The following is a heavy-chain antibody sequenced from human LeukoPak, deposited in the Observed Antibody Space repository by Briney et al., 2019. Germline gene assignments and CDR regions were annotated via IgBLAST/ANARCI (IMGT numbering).Heavy chain of an antibody. D-gene: IGHD1-1*01. CDR2: INPNSGGT. CDR3: ARDSSTTGTTSYFDY. CDR1: GYTFTGYY. J-gene: IGHJ4*02. Sequence: ASVKVSCKASGYTFTGYYMHWVRQAPGQGLEWMGWINPNSGGTNYAQKFQGRATMTRDTSISTAYMELSRLRSDDTAVYYCARDSSTTGTTSYFDYWGQGTLVTVSS. V-gene: IGHV1-2*02.